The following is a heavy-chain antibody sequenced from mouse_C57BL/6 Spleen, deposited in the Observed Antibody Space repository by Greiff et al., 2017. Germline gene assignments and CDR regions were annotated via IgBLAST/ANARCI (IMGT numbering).Heavy chain of an antibody. D-gene: IGHD1-1*01. J-gene: IGHJ1*03. CDR2: IDPSDSET. Sequence: VQLQQPGAELVRPGSSVKLSCKASGYTFTSYWMHWVKQRPIQGLEWIGNIDPSDSETHYNQKFKDKATLTVDKSSSTAYRQLSSLTSEDSAVYYCARELYYYGVAWYFDVWGTGTTVTVSS. V-gene: IGHV1-52*01. CDR3: ARELYYYGVAWYFDV. CDR1: GYTFTSYW.